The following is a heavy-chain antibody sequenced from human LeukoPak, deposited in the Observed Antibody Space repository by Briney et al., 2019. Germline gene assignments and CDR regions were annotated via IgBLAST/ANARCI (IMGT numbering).Heavy chain of an antibody. D-gene: IGHD3-22*01. CDR3: ARLDSGGYYYVHY. Sequence: GESLKISCQTSGYSFTNYWIGWVRQMPGKVLEWMGIIHPRDSETRYTPSFQGQVTFSVDRSTSTAYLQWNSLKASDTAIFYCARLDSGGYYYVHYWGQGTLVTVSS. V-gene: IGHV5-51*01. CDR1: GYSFTNYW. J-gene: IGHJ4*02. CDR2: IHPRDSET.